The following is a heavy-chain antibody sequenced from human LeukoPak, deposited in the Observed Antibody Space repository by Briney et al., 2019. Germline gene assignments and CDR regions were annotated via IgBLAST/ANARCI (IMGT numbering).Heavy chain of an antibody. CDR3: AQSLGSGNWIGNWFDP. V-gene: IGHV4-39*01. J-gene: IGHJ5*02. CDR2: IYYTGRT. CDR1: GGSISSSSHS. D-gene: IGHD1-1*01. Sequence: PSETLSLTCTVSGGSISSSSHSWGWIRQPPGKGLEWTGTIYYTGRTYYNPSLESRLTISVDTSKNQFSLKLTSVTAADTAIYYCAQSLGSGNWIGNWFDPWGQGALVTVSS.